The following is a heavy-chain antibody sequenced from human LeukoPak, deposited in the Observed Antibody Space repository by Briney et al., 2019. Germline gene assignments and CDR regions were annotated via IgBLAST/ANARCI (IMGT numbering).Heavy chain of an antibody. CDR1: GFRFSGYW. V-gene: IGHV3-7*04. D-gene: IGHD7-27*01. Sequence: PGGSLRLSCAGSGFRFSGYWINWVRQAPGRGLEWVASINLVGSEKYYVDSVKGRFTISRDNARNSLYLQMNSLRAEDTAVYYCARDNWGFDIWGQGTMVTVSS. CDR3: ARDNWGFDI. J-gene: IGHJ3*02. CDR2: INLVGSEK.